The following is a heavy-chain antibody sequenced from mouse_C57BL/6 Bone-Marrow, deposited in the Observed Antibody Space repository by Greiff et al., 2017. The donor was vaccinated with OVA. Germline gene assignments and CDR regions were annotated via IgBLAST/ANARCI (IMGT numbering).Heavy chain of an antibody. Sequence: VKLQESGAELARPGASVKLSCKASGYTFTSYGISWVKQRTGQGLEWIGEIYPRSGNTYYNEKFKGKATLTADNSSSTAYMELRSLTSEDSAVYFCAREDYYYGSSYYFDYWGQGTTLTVSS. CDR2: IYPRSGNT. V-gene: IGHV1-81*01. D-gene: IGHD1-1*01. CDR3: AREDYYYGSSYYFDY. J-gene: IGHJ2*01. CDR1: GYTFTSYG.